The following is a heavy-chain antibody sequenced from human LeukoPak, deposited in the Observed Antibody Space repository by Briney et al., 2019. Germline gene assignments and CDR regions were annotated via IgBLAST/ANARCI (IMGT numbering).Heavy chain of an antibody. CDR1: GGTFSSYA. V-gene: IGHV1-69*06. CDR3: ARDIAVAGTVDY. Sequence: GASVKVSCKASGGTFSSYAISWVRQAPGQGLEWMGGIIPIFGTANYAQKFQGRVTITADKSTSTAYMELSSLRSDDTAVYYCARDIAVAGTVDYWGQGTLVTVSS. J-gene: IGHJ4*02. CDR2: IIPIFGTA. D-gene: IGHD6-19*01.